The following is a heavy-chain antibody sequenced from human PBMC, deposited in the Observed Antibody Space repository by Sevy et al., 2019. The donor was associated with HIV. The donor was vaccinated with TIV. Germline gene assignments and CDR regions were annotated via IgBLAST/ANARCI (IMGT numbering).Heavy chain of an antibody. D-gene: IGHD4-17*01. CDR3: ARDQHDYGGNLRTGWFYP. V-gene: IGHV3-30-3*01. CDR1: GFTFSSYA. Sequence: GGSLRLSCAASGFTFSSYAMHWVRQAPGKGLEWVALISYDGSNKYYADSVKGRFTISRDNSKNTLYLQMNSLRAEDTAVYYCARDQHDYGGNLRTGWFYPWGQGTLVTVSS. J-gene: IGHJ5*02. CDR2: ISYDGSNK.